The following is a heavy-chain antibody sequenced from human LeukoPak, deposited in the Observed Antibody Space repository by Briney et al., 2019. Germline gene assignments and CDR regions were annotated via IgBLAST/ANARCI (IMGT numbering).Heavy chain of an antibody. V-gene: IGHV4-34*01. Sequence: PSETLSLTCAVYGGSFSGYYWSWIRQPPGKGLEWIGEINHSGSTNYNPSLKSRVTISVDTSKNQFSLKLSSETAADTAVYYCARVRNRYCSGGSCYSGLRFDYWGQGTLVTVSS. CDR2: INHSGST. CDR3: ARVRNRYCSGGSCYSGLRFDY. D-gene: IGHD2-15*01. CDR1: GGSFSGYY. J-gene: IGHJ4*02.